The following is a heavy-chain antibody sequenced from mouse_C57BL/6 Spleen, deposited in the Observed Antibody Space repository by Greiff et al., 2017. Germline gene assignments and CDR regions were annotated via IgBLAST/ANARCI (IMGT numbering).Heavy chain of an antibody. Sequence: VQLKQSGPELVKPGASVKISCKASGYTFTDYYMNWVKQSHGKSLEWIGDINPNNGGTSYNQKFKGKATLTVDKSSSTAYMELRSLTSEDSAVYYCASMVTTRDYAMDYWGQGTSVTVSS. CDR3: ASMVTTRDYAMDY. CDR1: GYTFTDYY. D-gene: IGHD2-2*01. CDR2: INPNNGGT. V-gene: IGHV1-26*01. J-gene: IGHJ4*01.